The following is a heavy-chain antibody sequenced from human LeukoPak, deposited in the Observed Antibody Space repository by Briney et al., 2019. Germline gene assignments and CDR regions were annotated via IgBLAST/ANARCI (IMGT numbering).Heavy chain of an antibody. D-gene: IGHD2-15*01. CDR3: ARNPGSEYPEW. CDR1: GGSISSSSW. Sequence: PSETLSLTCAVSGGSISSSSWWSWVRQPPGKGLEWIGEIYHSGSTNYNPSLKRRVTISVDKSKNQFSLKLSSVTAADTAIYYCARNPGSEYPEWWGQGTLVTVSS. V-gene: IGHV4-4*02. J-gene: IGHJ4*02. CDR2: IYHSGST.